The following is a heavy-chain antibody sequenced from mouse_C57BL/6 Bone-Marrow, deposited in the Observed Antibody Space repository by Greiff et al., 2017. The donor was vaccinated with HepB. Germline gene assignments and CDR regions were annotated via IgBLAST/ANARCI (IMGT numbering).Heavy chain of an antibody. CDR1: GYTFTSYW. V-gene: IGHV1-53*01. D-gene: IGHD1-1*01. CDR3: ASDHYYGSSYWYFDV. J-gene: IGHJ1*03. Sequence: QVQLQQPGTELVKPGASVKLSCKASGYTFTSYWMHWVKQRPGQGLEWIGNINPSNGGTNYNEKFKSQATLTVDKSSSTAYMQLSSQTSADSAVYYCASDHYYGSSYWYFDVWGTGTTVTVSS. CDR2: INPSNGGT.